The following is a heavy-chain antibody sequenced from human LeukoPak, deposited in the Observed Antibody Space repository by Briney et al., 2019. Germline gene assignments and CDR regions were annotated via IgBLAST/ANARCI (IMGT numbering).Heavy chain of an antibody. D-gene: IGHD3-10*01. Sequence: PSETLSLTCTVSGGSINKADYSWNWIRQHPGKGLEWIGHIRYGGGAYYNPSLKSRLTISVDTSKNQFSLRLTSLTAADTALYYCAREPRRYWAFDIWGQGTMVTVSS. J-gene: IGHJ3*02. V-gene: IGHV4-31*03. CDR3: AREPRRYWAFDI. CDR1: GGSINKADYS. CDR2: IRYGGGA.